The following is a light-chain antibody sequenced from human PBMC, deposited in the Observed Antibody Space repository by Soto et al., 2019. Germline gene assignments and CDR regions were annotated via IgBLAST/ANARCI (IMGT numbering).Light chain of an antibody. CDR2: EDS. V-gene: IGLV2-23*01. J-gene: IGLJ1*01. CDR1: SSVVGSYNL. Sequence: QSALTQPASVSGSPGQSITISCTGTSSVVGSYNLVSWYQQHPGKAPKLIIYEDSKRPSGVSNRFSGSKSGNTASLTISGLQTEDEADYYCCSYADSSTYVFGTGTKVTVL. CDR3: CSYADSSTYV.